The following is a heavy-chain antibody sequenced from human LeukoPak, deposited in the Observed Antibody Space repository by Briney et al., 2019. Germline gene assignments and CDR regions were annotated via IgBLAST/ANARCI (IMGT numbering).Heavy chain of an antibody. D-gene: IGHD2-2*01. CDR2: ISAYNGNT. V-gene: IGHV1-18*01. CDR1: GYTFTSYG. Sequence: ASVKVSCKASGYTFTSYGIGWVRQAPGQGREWMGWISAYNGNTNYAHKLRGGVTMTTDTSTSTAYMELRSLRSDDTAVYYCARSGCSSTSCYGWFDPWGQGTLVTVSS. J-gene: IGHJ5*02. CDR3: ARSGCSSTSCYGWFDP.